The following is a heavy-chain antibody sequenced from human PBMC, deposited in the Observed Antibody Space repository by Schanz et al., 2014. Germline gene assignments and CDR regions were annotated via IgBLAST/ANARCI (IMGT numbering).Heavy chain of an antibody. D-gene: IGHD3-10*01. CDR2: IGYPGDT. CDR3: ARGTDGDVDY. V-gene: IGHV3-13*01. CDR1: GFTLSNSD. Sequence: EVQLVESGGGLVQPGGSLILSCAASGFTLSNSDMHWVRHGTGKGLEWVSNIGYPGDTYYPDSVKGRFTVSRDSSQNYLHMHMNSPRAAAASVYSCARGTDGDVDYWGQGALVTVSS. J-gene: IGHJ4*02.